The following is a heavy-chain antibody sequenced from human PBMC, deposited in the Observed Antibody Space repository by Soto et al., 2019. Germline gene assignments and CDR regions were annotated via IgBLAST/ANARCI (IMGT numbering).Heavy chain of an antibody. V-gene: IGHV1-58*01. Sequence: SVKVSCKASGFTFTSSAVQWVRQARGQRLEWIGWIVVGSGNTNYAQKFQERVTITRDMSTSTAYMELSRLRSEDTAVYYCAAEPSGYYYYYYGMDVWGQGTTVTVSS. CDR3: AAEPSGYYYYYYGMDV. CDR1: GFTFTSSA. J-gene: IGHJ6*02. D-gene: IGHD3-9*01. CDR2: IVVGSGNT.